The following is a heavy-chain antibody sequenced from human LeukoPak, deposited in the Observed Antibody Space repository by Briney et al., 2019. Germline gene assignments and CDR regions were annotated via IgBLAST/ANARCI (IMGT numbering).Heavy chain of an antibody. Sequence: GGSLRLSCAASGFTFSSYSMNWVRQAPGKGLEWVSSISSSSSYIYYADSVKGRFTISRDNATNSLYLQMNSLRAEDAAVYYCARDSDGYNPHLYFDYWGQGTLVTVSS. D-gene: IGHD5-24*01. J-gene: IGHJ4*02. V-gene: IGHV3-21*01. CDR1: GFTFSSYS. CDR3: ARDSDGYNPHLYFDY. CDR2: ISSSSSYI.